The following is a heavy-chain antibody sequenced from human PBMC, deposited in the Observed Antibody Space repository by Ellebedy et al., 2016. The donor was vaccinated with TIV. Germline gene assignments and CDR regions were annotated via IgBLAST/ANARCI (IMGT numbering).Heavy chain of an antibody. CDR2: ISSSGST. CDR3: ARDLHYYYGMDV. Sequence: MPSETLSLTCNVSGGSISGYYWSWIRQPAGGGLDWIGRISSSGSTNYNPSLTSRVTMSVDTSKNQFSLKLSSVTAADTAVYYCARDLHYYYGMDVWGQGTTVTVSS. CDR1: GGSISGYY. V-gene: IGHV4-4*07. J-gene: IGHJ6*02.